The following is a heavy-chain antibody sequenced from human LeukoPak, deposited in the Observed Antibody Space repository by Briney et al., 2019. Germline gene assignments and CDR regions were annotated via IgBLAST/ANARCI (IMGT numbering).Heavy chain of an antibody. D-gene: IGHD6-19*01. Sequence: GGSLRLSCAASGFTFSSYAMSWVRQAPGKGLEWVSAISGSGGSTYYADSVKGRFTIPRDNSKNTLYLQMNSLRAEDTAVYYCATVHSSGWPYYFDYWGQGTLVTVSS. V-gene: IGHV3-23*01. CDR2: ISGSGGST. CDR3: ATVHSSGWPYYFDY. J-gene: IGHJ4*02. CDR1: GFTFSSYA.